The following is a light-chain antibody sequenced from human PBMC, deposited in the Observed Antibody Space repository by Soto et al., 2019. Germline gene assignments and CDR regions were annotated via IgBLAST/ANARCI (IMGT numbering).Light chain of an antibody. CDR2: GAF. CDR3: HQYNSWPLY. V-gene: IGKV3D-15*01. CDR1: QSVGSN. Sequence: EIVMTQSPATLSVSPGERATLSCRASQSVGSNLAWYQQKPGQAPRLLIYGAFSRATGIPARFSGSGSGTEFTLTISSLQSEDFAFYYCHQYNSWPLYFGPGTKVDIK. J-gene: IGKJ3*01.